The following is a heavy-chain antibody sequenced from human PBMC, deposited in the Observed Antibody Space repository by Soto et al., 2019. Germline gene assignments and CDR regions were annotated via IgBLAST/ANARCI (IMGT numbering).Heavy chain of an antibody. D-gene: IGHD2-2*01. CDR3: AKDSPRIVVVPAALDY. V-gene: IGHV3-23*01. J-gene: IGHJ4*02. CDR2: ISGSGGST. CDR1: GFTFSSYA. Sequence: GGSLRLSCAASGFTFSSYAMSWVRQAPGKGLEWVSAISGSGGSTYYADSVKGRFTISRDNSKNTLYLQMNSLRAEDTAVYYCAKDSPRIVVVPAALDYWGQGTLVTVSS.